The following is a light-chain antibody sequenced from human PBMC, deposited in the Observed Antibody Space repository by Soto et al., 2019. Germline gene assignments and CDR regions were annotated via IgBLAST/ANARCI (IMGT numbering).Light chain of an antibody. CDR1: QSVSSY. CDR2: DAS. V-gene: IGKV3-11*01. Sequence: EIVLTQSPATQSLSPGERATLSCRASQSVSSYLAWYQQKPGQAPRLLIYDASNRATGIPARFSGSGSGTDFTLTISSLETEDFAVYYCQQRSNWPPSWTFGQGTKVEIK. J-gene: IGKJ1*01. CDR3: QQRSNWPPSWT.